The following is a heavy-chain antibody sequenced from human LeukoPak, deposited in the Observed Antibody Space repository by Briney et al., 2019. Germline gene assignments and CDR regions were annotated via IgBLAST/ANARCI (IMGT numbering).Heavy chain of an antibody. J-gene: IGHJ4*02. V-gene: IGHV3-21*04. CDR3: ARYDGGSGPFDY. Sequence: GGSLRLSCAVSGFTFNSYSMTWVRQAPGKGLEWVSSISSSSSYIYYADSVKGRFTISRDNSKNTLYLQMNSLRAEDTAVYYCARYDGGSGPFDYWGQGTLVTVSS. CDR1: GFTFNSYS. CDR2: ISSSSSYI. D-gene: IGHD3-10*01.